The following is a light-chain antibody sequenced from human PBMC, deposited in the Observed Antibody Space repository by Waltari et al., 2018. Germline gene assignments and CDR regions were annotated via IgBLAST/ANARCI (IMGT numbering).Light chain of an antibody. CDR2: AAS. J-gene: IGKJ3*01. CDR1: QSISSY. Sequence: DIQMTQSPSSLSASVGDRVTITCRASQSISSYLNWYQTKPGKAPKLLIYAASSLQGGVPSRFSGSGSGTDFTLTISSLQPEDFATYYCQQSYSTPLTFGPGTKVEIK. CDR3: QQSYSTPLT. V-gene: IGKV1-39*01.